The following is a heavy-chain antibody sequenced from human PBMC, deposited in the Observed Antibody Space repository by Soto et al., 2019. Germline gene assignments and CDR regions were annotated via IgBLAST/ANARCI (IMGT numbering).Heavy chain of an antibody. J-gene: IGHJ4*02. D-gene: IGHD3-16*01. CDR3: ARERIMITFGGVLSY. Sequence: QVQLVQSGAEVKKPGASVKVSCKASGYTFTSYYMHWVRQAPGQGLEWMGIINPSGGSTSYAQKFQGRVTMTRDTSTSRVYMELSSLRSEDTAVYYCARERIMITFGGVLSYWGQGTLVTVSS. V-gene: IGHV1-46*01. CDR1: GYTFTSYY. CDR2: INPSGGST.